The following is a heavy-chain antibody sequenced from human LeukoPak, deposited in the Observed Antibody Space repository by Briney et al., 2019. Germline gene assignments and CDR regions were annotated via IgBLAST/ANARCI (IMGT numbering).Heavy chain of an antibody. D-gene: IGHD3-10*01. J-gene: IGHJ4*02. V-gene: IGHV4-38-2*02. CDR2: VYYSGTT. Sequence: SETLSLTCTVSGYSISSGYYWGWIRQPPGKGLEWIGSVYYSGTTSYNPSLKSRVSISVDTSKNQFSLRLNSVTAADTAIYFCARDYYGLGSYYAVDSWGQGTLVTVSS. CDR3: ARDYYGLGSYYAVDS. CDR1: GYSISSGYY.